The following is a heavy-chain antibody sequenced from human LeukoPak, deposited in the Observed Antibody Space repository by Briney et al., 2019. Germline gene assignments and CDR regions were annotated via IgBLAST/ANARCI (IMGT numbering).Heavy chain of an antibody. CDR1: GYTFTSYG. D-gene: IGHD3-10*01. CDR3: ARDQAALLLWFGELFPDAFDI. V-gene: IGHV1-18*01. CDR2: ISAYNGNT. Sequence: GASEKVSCKASGYTFTSYGISWVRQAPGQGLEWMGWISAYNGNTNYAQKLQGRVTMTTDTSTSTAYMELRSLRSDDTAVYYCARDQAALLLWFGELFPDAFDIWGQGTMVTVSS. J-gene: IGHJ3*02.